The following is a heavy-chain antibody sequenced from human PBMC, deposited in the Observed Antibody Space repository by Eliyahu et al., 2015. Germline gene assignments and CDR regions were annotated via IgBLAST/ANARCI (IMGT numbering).Heavy chain of an antibody. J-gene: IGHJ4*02. D-gene: IGHD3-3*01. CDR1: GGSFSGYY. Sequence: QVQLQQWGAGLLKPSETLSLTCAVYGGSFSGYYWRWIRQPPGKGLEWIGEINHSGSTNYNPSLKSRVTISVDTSKNQFSLKLSSVTAADTAVYYCARGRMVLRFLEWLPPGYFDYWGQGTLVTVSS. CDR2: INHSGST. V-gene: IGHV4-34*01. CDR3: ARGRMVLRFLEWLPPGYFDY.